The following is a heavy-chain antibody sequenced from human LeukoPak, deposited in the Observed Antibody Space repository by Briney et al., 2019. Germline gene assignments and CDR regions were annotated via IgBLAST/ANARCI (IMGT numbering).Heavy chain of an antibody. CDR3: ARHFFSVVATLNWFDP. CDR2: ISHSGST. J-gene: IGHJ5*02. V-gene: IGHV4-34*01. D-gene: IGHD2-15*01. Sequence: SETLSLTCVFSGGSLSDYYWNWIRQSPGKGLEWIGEISHSGSTIYNPSLKSRVTISADASKKQFSLNLNSVTAADTAVYYCARHFFSVVATLNWFDPWGQGTLVTVSS. CDR1: GGSLSDYY.